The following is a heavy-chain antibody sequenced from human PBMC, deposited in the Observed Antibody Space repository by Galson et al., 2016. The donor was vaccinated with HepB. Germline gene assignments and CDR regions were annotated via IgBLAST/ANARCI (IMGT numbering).Heavy chain of an antibody. J-gene: IGHJ5*02. CDR2: IYWDEDK. CDR1: GFSLSTSGEG. Sequence: PALVKPTQTLTLTCTFSGFSLSTSGEGVGWIRQPPGKALEWLALIYWDEDKRYSPSLKSRLTTTKDTSKNQVVLTMTNMDPVDTATYFCAHSVAQQCGDGCYSISGWFDPWGQGTLVTVSS. V-gene: IGHV2-5*02. D-gene: IGHD2-21*01. CDR3: AHSVAQQCGDGCYSISGWFDP.